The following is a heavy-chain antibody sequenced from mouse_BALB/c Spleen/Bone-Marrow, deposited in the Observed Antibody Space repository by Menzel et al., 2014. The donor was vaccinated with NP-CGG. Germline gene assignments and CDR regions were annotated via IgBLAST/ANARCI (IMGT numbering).Heavy chain of an antibody. CDR1: GYSITSGYT. J-gene: IGHJ4*01. Sequence: DVKLVESGPDLVKPSQSLSLTCTVTGYSITSGYTWHWIRQFPGNTLEWMGYIHYSGTTNHNPSLKSRISITRDTSKXQFFLQLNSVTTEDTATYYCAITTVVNAMDYWGQGTSVTVSS. CDR2: IHYSGTT. V-gene: IGHV3-1*02. D-gene: IGHD1-1*01. CDR3: AITTVVNAMDY.